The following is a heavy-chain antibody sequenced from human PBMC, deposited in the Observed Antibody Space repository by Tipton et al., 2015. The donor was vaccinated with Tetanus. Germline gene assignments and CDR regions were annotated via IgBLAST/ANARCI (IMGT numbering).Heavy chain of an antibody. CDR3: ARDIEEVGATKYFDY. CDR2: IYHSGNT. J-gene: IGHJ4*02. CDR1: GGSISSSNW. Sequence: TLSLTCAVSGGSISSSNWWSWVRQPPGKGLEWIGEIYHSGNTNYNPSLKSRVSISVDTSKNQFSLRLTSVTAADTAVYYCARDIEEVGATKYFDYWGQGTLVTVSS. V-gene: IGHV4-4*02. D-gene: IGHD1-26*01.